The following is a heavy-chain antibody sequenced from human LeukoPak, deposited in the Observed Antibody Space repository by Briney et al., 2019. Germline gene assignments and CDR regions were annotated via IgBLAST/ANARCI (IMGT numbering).Heavy chain of an antibody. V-gene: IGHV4-59*08. J-gene: IGHJ6*02. CDR2: IYYSGST. Sequence: PSETLSLTCAVYGGSFSGYYWSWIRQPPGKGLEWIGYIYYSGSTNYNPSLKSRVTISVDTSKNQFSLKLSSVTAADTAVYYCARLPPEVATTAYYYYYGMDVWGQGTTVTVSS. CDR1: GGSFSGYY. CDR3: ARLPPEVATTAYYYYYGMDV. D-gene: IGHD4-17*01.